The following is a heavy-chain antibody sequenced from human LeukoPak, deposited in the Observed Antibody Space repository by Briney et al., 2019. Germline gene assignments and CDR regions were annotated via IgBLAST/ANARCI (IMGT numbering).Heavy chain of an antibody. Sequence: KPSKTLSLTCTVSGGSIGSSSYYWGWIRQPPGKGLEWIGSIYYSGYTYYNPSLKSRVTISVDTSKNQFSLKLSSVTAADTAVYYCAKHYMGSSYRAVDYWGQGTLVTVSS. J-gene: IGHJ4*02. CDR3: AKHYMGSSYRAVDY. CDR2: IYYSGYT. V-gene: IGHV4-39*01. D-gene: IGHD3-10*01. CDR1: GGSIGSSSYY.